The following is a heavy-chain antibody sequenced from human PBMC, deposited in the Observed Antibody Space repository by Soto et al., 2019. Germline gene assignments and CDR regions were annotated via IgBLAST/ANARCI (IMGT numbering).Heavy chain of an antibody. CDR3: ARSSPKQSWFDP. CDR1: GGSLNSFY. V-gene: IGHV4-4*07. Sequence: PSETLSVTCSFSGGSLNSFYWNWIRQTAGKGLESIGLIDSSGKTNYNPSLKSRATLSVDTSKNQFSLKVRSLTAADTALHYCARSSPKQSWFDPWGQGTLVTVSS. J-gene: IGHJ5*02. D-gene: IGHD6-19*01. CDR2: IDSSGKT.